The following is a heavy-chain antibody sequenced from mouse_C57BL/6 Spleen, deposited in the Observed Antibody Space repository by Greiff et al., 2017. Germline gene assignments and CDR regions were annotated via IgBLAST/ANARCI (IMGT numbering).Heavy chain of an antibody. CDR1: GYTFTSYT. V-gene: IGHV1-4*01. CDR2: INPSSGYT. Sequence: QVQLQQSGADLARPGASVKMSCKASGYTFTSYTMHWVNQRPGQGLEWIGYINPSSGYTKYNQKFKDKATLTADKSSSTAYMQLSSLTSEDSAVYYCARDYGSSPYYAMDYWGQGTSVTVSS. J-gene: IGHJ4*01. CDR3: ARDYGSSPYYAMDY. D-gene: IGHD1-1*01.